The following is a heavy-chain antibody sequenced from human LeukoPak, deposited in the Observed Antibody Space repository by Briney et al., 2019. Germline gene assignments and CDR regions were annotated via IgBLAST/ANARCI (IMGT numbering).Heavy chain of an antibody. Sequence: ASVKVSCKVSGYTLTELSMHWVRQAPGKGLEWMGGFDPEDGGTIYAQKFQGRVTMTEDTSTDTAYMELSSLRSEDTAVYYCATVIGQSSSPPSDWFDPWGQGTQVTVSS. CDR1: GYTLTELS. D-gene: IGHD2-2*01. CDR3: ATVIGQSSSPPSDWFDP. CDR2: FDPEDGGT. V-gene: IGHV1-24*01. J-gene: IGHJ5*02.